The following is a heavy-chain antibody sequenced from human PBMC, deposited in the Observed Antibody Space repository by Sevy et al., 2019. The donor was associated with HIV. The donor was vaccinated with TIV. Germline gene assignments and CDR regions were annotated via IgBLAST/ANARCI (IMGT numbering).Heavy chain of an antibody. CDR2: ISRYDT. CDR3: ARAPSGSQGPGQYFHH. J-gene: IGHJ1*01. V-gene: IGHV1-18*01. Sequence: ASVKVSCKTSGYTXTNYFITWVRQAPGQGLEWMGRISRYDTNYAQKFQGRVTMTTDTSTSTVYMELRSLKSDDTAVYYCARAPSGSQGPGQYFHHWGQGTLVTVSS. CDR1: GYTXTNYF. D-gene: IGHD1-26*01.